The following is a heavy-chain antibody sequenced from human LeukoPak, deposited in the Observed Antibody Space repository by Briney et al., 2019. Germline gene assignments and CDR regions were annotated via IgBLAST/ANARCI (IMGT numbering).Heavy chain of an antibody. CDR1: GFTFRSHG. J-gene: IGHJ4*02. Sequence: GGSLRLSCAASGFTFRSHGMHWVRQAPGKGLEWVAIVWFDGSSKYYADSVKGRFIISRDNSKNTLYLQMNSLRAEDTAVYYCARPRELYYFDYWGQGTLVTVSS. V-gene: IGHV3-33*01. CDR3: ARPRELYYFDY. D-gene: IGHD3-10*01. CDR2: VWFDGSSK.